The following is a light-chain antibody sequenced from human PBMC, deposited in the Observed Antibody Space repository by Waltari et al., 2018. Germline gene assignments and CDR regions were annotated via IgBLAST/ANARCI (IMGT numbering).Light chain of an antibody. Sequence: DIQMTQSPSTLSASVGDRFTITCRASQSISNWLAWYQQKPGKAPKLLIYKASTLESGVPSRLSGRGCGTEFTLTISSRQPEGFATYSCQQYYSYSVLTFGGGTKVEIK. CDR1: QSISNW. J-gene: IGKJ4*01. V-gene: IGKV1-5*03. CDR3: QQYYSYSVLT. CDR2: KAS.